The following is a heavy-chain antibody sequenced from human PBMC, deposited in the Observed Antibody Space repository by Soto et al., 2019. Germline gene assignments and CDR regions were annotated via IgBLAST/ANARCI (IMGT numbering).Heavy chain of an antibody. V-gene: IGHV5-51*01. CDR1: VYSFTSYW. CDR2: IYPGDSDT. D-gene: IGHD3-16*01. J-gene: IGHJ5*02. CDR3: ATMITFGGVRFDP. Sequence: GESLKISCKGSVYSFTSYWIGWVRQMPGKGLEWMGIIYPGDSDTRYSPSFQGQVTISADKSISTAYLQWSSLKASDTAMYYCATMITFGGVRFDPWGQGTLVTVSS.